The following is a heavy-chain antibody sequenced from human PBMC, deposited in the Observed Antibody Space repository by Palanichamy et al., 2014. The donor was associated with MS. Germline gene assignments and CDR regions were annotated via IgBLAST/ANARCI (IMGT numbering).Heavy chain of an antibody. Sequence: EVQLVESGGGLVRPGGSLSLSCAASGFSFSSAYSMNWVRQAPGKGLEWVSSISRSSGYIHYADSVKGRFTVSRDNAKNSLYLQMHSLRAEDTAVYFCAREGEQLYLAGPVYYFDYWGQGTLVTVSS. J-gene: IGHJ4*02. CDR1: GFSFSSAYS. CDR3: AREGEQLYLAGPVYYFDY. CDR2: ISRSSGYI. D-gene: IGHD1/OR15-1a*01. V-gene: IGHV3-21*01.